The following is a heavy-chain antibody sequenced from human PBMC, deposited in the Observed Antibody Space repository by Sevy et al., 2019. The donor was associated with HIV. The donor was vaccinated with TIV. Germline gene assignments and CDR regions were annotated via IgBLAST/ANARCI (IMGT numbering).Heavy chain of an antibody. D-gene: IGHD3-16*01. CDR2: ISYDGSNK. Sequence: GGSLRLSCAASGFTFSSYAMHWVRQAPGKGLEWVAVISYDGSNKYYANSVKGRFTISRDNSKNTTYLQMNSLRAEDTAVYYWARDSPIMITFGGVKSYYYYIDVWGKGTTVTVSS. J-gene: IGHJ6*03. CDR1: GFTFSSYA. V-gene: IGHV3-30-3*01. CDR3: ARDSPIMITFGGVKSYYYYIDV.